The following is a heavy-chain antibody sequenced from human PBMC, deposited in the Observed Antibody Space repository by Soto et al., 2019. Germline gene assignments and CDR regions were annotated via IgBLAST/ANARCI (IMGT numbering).Heavy chain of an antibody. V-gene: IGHV3-74*01. D-gene: IGHD3-16*01. CDR3: VTGGRTAGHVYQFDD. CDR2: INFDESTT. Sequence: EVQLVESGGGLVQPGGSLRLSCAASGFTFSNYWMHWVRQAPGKGLVWVSRINFDESTTTYADSVQGRFTISRDNAKDTLYLQLNSLRADDTAIYYCVTGGRTAGHVYQFDDWGQGALVTVSS. CDR1: GFTFSNYW. J-gene: IGHJ4*02.